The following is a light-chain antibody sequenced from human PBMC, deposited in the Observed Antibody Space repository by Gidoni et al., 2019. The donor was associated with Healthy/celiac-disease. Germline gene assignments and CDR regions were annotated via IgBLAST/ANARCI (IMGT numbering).Light chain of an antibody. V-gene: IGLV2-14*01. CDR3: SSYTSSSTLV. CDR1: SSDVGGYTY. J-gene: IGLJ2*01. Sequence: QSALTPPASVSGSPGQSITTSCTGTSSDVGGYTYVYWYQQPPGKAPKLMIYDVSNRPSVVSNRFSGSKSGNTASLTISGLQAEDEADYYCSSYTSSSTLVFGGGTKLTVL. CDR2: DVS.